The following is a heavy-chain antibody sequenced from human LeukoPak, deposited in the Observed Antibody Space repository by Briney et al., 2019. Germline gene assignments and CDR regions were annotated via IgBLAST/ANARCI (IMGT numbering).Heavy chain of an antibody. CDR1: GGSLSGYY. Sequence: SGTLSLTCAVYGGSLSGYYWSWIRQPPGKGLEWIGEINHSGSTNYNPSLKSRVTISVDTSKNQFSLKLSSVTAADTAVYYCASPDSSGYYWSGRSDAFDIWGQGTMVTVSS. V-gene: IGHV4-34*01. D-gene: IGHD3-22*01. J-gene: IGHJ3*02. CDR3: ASPDSSGYYWSGRSDAFDI. CDR2: INHSGST.